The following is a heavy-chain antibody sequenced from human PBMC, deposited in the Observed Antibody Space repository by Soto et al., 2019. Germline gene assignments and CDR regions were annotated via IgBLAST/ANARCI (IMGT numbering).Heavy chain of an antibody. Sequence: ASVKVSCKAYGGTFSRYGISWVRQAPGQGPEWMGGIIPVLGSPNYAQKFQGRVTITADESTSTAYMELSSLRSEDTAMYYCARGTYYYDSSGYYLPMAYYYYGMDVWGQGTTVTVSS. D-gene: IGHD3-22*01. CDR2: IIPVLGSP. J-gene: IGHJ6*02. CDR3: ARGTYYYDSSGYYLPMAYYYYGMDV. V-gene: IGHV1-69*13. CDR1: GGTFSRYG.